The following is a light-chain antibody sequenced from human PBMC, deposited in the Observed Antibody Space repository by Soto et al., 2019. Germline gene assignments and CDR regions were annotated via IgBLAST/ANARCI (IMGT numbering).Light chain of an antibody. V-gene: IGLV1-51*01. CDR1: SSNIGNNF. Sequence: QSVLTQPPSVSAAPGQKVNISCSGSSSNIGNNFVTWYQQLPGTAPKLLIYDNNKRPSGIPDRFSGSQSGTSATLGITGLQTGDEAVYYCGSWDSSLTYVFGTGTKVTVL. J-gene: IGLJ1*01. CDR2: DNN. CDR3: GSWDSSLTYV.